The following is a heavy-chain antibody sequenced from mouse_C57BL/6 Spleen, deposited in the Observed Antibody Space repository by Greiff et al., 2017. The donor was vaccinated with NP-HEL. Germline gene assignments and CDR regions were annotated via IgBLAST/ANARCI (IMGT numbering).Heavy chain of an antibody. CDR1: GYSFTGYF. V-gene: IGHV1-20*01. CDR3: ARGYDYDYFDY. Sequence: EVQRVESGPELVKPGDSVKISCKASGYSFTGYFMNWVMQSHGKSLEWIGRINPYNGDTFYNQKFKGKATLTVDKSSSTAHMELRSLTSEDSAVYYCARGYDYDYFDYWGQGTTLTVSS. CDR2: INPYNGDT. J-gene: IGHJ2*01. D-gene: IGHD2-4*01.